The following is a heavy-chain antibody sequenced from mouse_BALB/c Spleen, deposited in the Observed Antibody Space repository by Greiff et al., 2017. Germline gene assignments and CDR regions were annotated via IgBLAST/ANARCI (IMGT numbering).Heavy chain of an antibody. V-gene: IGHV5-9-3*01. CDR1: GFTFSSYA. CDR2: ISSGGSYT. J-gene: IGHJ3*01. CDR3: ARDDGYSWFAY. Sequence: EVHLVESGGGLVKPGGSLKLSCAASGFTFSSYAMSWVRQTPEKRLEWVATISSGGSYTYYPDSVKGRFTISRDNAKNTLYLQMSSLRSEDTAMYYCARDDGYSWFAYWGQGTLVTVSA. D-gene: IGHD2-3*01.